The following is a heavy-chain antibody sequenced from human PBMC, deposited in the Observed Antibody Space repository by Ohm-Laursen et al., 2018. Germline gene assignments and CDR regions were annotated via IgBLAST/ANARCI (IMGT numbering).Heavy chain of an antibody. D-gene: IGHD3-22*01. J-gene: IGHJ2*01. CDR2: ISGSGDRT. V-gene: IGHV3-23*01. CDR1: RFTFSSYA. Sequence: SLRLSCAASRFTFSSYAMSWVRQAPGKGLEWVSGISGSGDRTHYADSVKGRFTISRDNSKNTLYLQMNSLRAEDTAVYYCARGQYYYDSSGFGFWYFDLWGRGTLVTVSS. CDR3: ARGQYYYDSSGFGFWYFDL.